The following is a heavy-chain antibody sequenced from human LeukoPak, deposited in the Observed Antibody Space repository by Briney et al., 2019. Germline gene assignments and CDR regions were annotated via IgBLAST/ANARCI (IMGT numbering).Heavy chain of an antibody. D-gene: IGHD1-26*01. CDR2: IYSGGST. V-gene: IGHV3-53*01. Sequence: GGSLRLSCAAPGFTFSSYAMSWVRQAPGKGLEWVSVIYSGGSTYYADSVKGRFTISRDNSKNTLYLQMNSLRAEDTAVYYCARYSGSYYYFDYWGQGTLVTVSS. CDR3: ARYSGSYYYFDY. J-gene: IGHJ4*02. CDR1: GFTFSSYA.